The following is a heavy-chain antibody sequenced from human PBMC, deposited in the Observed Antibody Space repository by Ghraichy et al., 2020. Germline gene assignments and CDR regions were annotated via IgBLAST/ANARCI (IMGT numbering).Heavy chain of an antibody. CDR3: VGISGWAGLMDV. V-gene: IGHV3-7*03. CDR1: GFTVSAYW. D-gene: IGHD6-19*01. CDR2: IKQDGSDQ. J-gene: IGHJ6*02. Sequence: GGSLRLSCAASGFTVSAYWMSWVRQAPGKGLEWVASIKQDGSDQYYVDSVMGRFIISRDTANNSLYLQMNSLRAGDTALYYCVGISGWAGLMDVWGQGTTVTVSS.